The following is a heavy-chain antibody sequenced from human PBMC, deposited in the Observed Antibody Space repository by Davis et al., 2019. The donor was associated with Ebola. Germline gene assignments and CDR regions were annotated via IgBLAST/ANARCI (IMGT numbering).Heavy chain of an antibody. D-gene: IGHD6-19*01. V-gene: IGHV4-59*01. CDR2: VSDTGST. CDR3: ARRAATNGWYNYYGMDV. J-gene: IGHJ6*02. CDR1: GASMSRSY. Sequence: PGGSLRLSCSVSGASMSRSYWSWIRQPPGKGLEWIGYVSDTGSTNYSPSLKSRVTISVDTSRNQFSLKLNSVTAADTAVYYCARRAATNGWYNYYGMDVWGQGTTVTVSS.